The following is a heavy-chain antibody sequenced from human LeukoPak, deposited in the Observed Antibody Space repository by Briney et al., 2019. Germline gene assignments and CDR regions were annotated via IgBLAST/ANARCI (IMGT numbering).Heavy chain of an antibody. D-gene: IGHD2-2*01. CDR2: IYPGDSDT. CDR1: GYSFTNYW. J-gene: IGHJ5*02. V-gene: IGHV5-51*01. Sequence: GESLQISCQGSGYSFTNYWIGWVRQMPGKGLEWMGIIYPGDSDTRYSPSFQGQVTISADKSISTAYLQWSSLKASDTAMYYCARHGCSTTSCAQFDPWGQGTLVTVSS. CDR3: ARHGCSTTSCAQFDP.